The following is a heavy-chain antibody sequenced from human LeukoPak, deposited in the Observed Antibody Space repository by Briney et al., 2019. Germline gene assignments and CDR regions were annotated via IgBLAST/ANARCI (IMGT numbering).Heavy chain of an antibody. CDR3: ARRIAARPRGYWFDP. CDR2: INHSGST. CDR1: GGSFSGYY. V-gene: IGHV4-34*01. J-gene: IGHJ5*02. D-gene: IGHD6-6*01. Sequence: PSGTLSLTCAVYGGSFSGYYWSWIRQPPGKGLEWIGEINHSGSTNYNPSLKSRVTISVDTSKNQFSLKVSSVTAADTAVYYCARRIAARPRGYWFDPWGQGTLVTVSS.